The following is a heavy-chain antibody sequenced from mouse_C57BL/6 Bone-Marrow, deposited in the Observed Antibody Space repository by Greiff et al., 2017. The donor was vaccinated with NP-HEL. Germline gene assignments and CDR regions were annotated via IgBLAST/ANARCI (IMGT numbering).Heavy chain of an antibody. D-gene: IGHD1-1*01. CDR3: ARHSDYGSSYEDYYAMDY. Sequence: DVMLVESGGGLVQPGGSLKLSCAASGFTFSDYYMYWVRQTPEKRLEWVAYISNGGGSTYYPDTVKGRFTISRDNAKHTLYLQMSRLKSEDTAMYYCARHSDYGSSYEDYYAMDYWGQGTSVTVSS. CDR2: ISNGGGST. J-gene: IGHJ4*01. CDR1: GFTFSDYY. V-gene: IGHV5-12*01.